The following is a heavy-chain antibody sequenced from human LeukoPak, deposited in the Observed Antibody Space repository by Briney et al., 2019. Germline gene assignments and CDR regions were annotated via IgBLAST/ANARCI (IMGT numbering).Heavy chain of an antibody. CDR3: ASSTGDKYSSSWGAFDI. CDR1: GFTFSSYG. Sequence: PGGSLRLSCAASGFTFSSYGMHWVRQAPGKGLEWVAFIRYDGSNKYYADSVKGRFTISRDNSKNTLYLQMNSLRAEDTAVYYCASSTGDKYSSSWGAFDIWGQETMVTVSS. J-gene: IGHJ3*02. CDR2: IRYDGSNK. D-gene: IGHD6-6*01. V-gene: IGHV3-30*02.